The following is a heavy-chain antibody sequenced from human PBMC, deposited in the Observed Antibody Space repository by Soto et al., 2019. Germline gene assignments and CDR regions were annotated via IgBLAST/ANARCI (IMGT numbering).Heavy chain of an antibody. CDR2: ISANGDNV. V-gene: IGHV3-9*01. CDR1: GFTVDDYA. CDR3: AKDMKWGGMTTIHYFDS. D-gene: IGHD4-17*01. J-gene: IGHJ4*02. Sequence: GGSLRLSCVASGFTVDDYAMHWFRQAPGKGLEWVSGISANGDNVDYADSVKGRFTVSRDNAKNSLFLQMNSLRPEDTALYYCAKDMKWGGMTTIHYFDSWGQGT.